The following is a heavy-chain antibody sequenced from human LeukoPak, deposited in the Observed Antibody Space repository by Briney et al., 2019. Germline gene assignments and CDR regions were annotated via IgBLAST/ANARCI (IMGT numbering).Heavy chain of an antibody. CDR2: INHSGST. CDR1: GGSISSYY. D-gene: IGHD2-2*01. J-gene: IGHJ4*02. Sequence: SETLSLTCTVSGGSISSYYWSWIRQPPGKGLEWIEEINHSGSTNYNPSLKSRVTISVDTSKNQFSLKLSSVTAADTAVYYCARGGIVVVPAARASAQRYYFDYWGQGTLVTVSS. V-gene: IGHV4-34*01. CDR3: ARGGIVVVPAARASAQRYYFDY.